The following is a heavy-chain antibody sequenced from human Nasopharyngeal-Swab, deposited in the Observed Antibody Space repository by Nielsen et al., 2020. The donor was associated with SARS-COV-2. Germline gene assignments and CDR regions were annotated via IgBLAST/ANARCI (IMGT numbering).Heavy chain of an antibody. Sequence: GESLKISCAASGFTFSSYAMSWVRQAPGKGLEWVSAISGSGGSTYYADPVKGRFTISRDNSKNTLYLQMNSLRAEDTAVYYCAKGPRTYYYDSSGYYYFDYWGQGTLVTVSS. CDR1: GFTFSSYA. V-gene: IGHV3-23*01. CDR2: ISGSGGST. J-gene: IGHJ4*02. D-gene: IGHD3-22*01. CDR3: AKGPRTYYYDSSGYYYFDY.